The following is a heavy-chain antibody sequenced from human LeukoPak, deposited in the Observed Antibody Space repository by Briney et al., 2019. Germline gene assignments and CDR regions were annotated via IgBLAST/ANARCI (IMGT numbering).Heavy chain of an antibody. CDR2: INPNSGGT. V-gene: IGHV1-2*02. Sequence: ASVKVSCKASGYTFTGYYMHWVRQAPGQRREWMGWINPNSGGTNYAQKFQGRVTMTRDTSISTAYMELSRLRSDDRAVYYCAREVAGSGYFDYWGQGTSVTVSS. J-gene: IGHJ4*02. CDR1: GYTFTGYY. CDR3: AREVAGSGYFDY. D-gene: IGHD6-19*01.